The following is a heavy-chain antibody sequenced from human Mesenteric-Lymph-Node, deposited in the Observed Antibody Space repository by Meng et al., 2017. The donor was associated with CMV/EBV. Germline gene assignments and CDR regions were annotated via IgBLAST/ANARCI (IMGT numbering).Heavy chain of an antibody. J-gene: IGHJ6*02. CDR1: HGSISSYY. Sequence: GSLRLSCTVSHGSISSYYWSWIRQPPGKGLEWIGYIYYSGSTNYNPSLKSRVTISVDTSKNQFSLNLTSVTAADTAMYYCARGESGYYHAMDVWGQGTTVTVSS. CDR2: IYYSGST. V-gene: IGHV4-59*01. CDR3: ARGESGYYHAMDV.